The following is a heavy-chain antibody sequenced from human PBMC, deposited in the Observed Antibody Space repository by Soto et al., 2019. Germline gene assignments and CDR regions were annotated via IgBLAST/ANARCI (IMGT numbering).Heavy chain of an antibody. J-gene: IGHJ6*02. CDR2: VYYSGGA. CDR3: TRDGDGRMTTNPYYYYGMDV. CDR1: GGSISGYY. V-gene: IGHV4-59*01. D-gene: IGHD2-21*02. Sequence: SETLSLTCSVSGGSISGYYWSWIRQPPGKGLEWIGNVYYSGGAKYNPSVKRRVSISVDTSKNQFSLNLSSVTAADTAVYYCTRDGDGRMTTNPYYYYGMDVWSPGITVTVPS.